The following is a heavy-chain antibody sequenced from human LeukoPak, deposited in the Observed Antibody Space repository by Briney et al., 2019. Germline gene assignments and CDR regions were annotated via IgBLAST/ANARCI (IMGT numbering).Heavy chain of an antibody. J-gene: IGHJ4*02. CDR3: AKGLNYDFWSGYLDY. CDR1: GFTFDDYA. V-gene: IGHV3-9*01. Sequence: GGSLRLSCAASGFTFDDYAMHWVRQAPGEGLEWVSGISWNSGSIGYADSVKGRFTISRDNAKNSLYLQMNSLRAEDTALYYCAKGLNYDFWSGYLDYWGQGTLVTVSS. CDR2: ISWNSGSI. D-gene: IGHD3-3*01.